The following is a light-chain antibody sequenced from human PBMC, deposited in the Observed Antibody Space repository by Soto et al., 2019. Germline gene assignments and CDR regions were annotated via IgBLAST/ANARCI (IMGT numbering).Light chain of an antibody. CDR3: QQYNTYSRRA. CDR1: QSISSS. J-gene: IGKJ1*01. V-gene: IGKV1-5*01. CDR2: DAS. Sequence: DIQMTQSPSTLSASVGDRVTITCRASQSISSSLAWYQQKPGKAPKLLIYDASSLESGVPSRFSGSGSGTEFTLTFNSLQPDDFATYYCQQYNTYSRRAFGQGTEVEIK.